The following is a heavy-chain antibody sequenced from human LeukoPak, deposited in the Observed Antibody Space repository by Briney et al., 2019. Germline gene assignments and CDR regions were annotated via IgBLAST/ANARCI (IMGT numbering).Heavy chain of an antibody. D-gene: IGHD2-15*01. J-gene: IGHJ4*02. CDR3: AGVVFAASYFDY. Sequence: ASVKVSCKASGHTFTGYYMHWVRQAPGQGLEWMGWINPNSGGTNYAQKFQGRVTMTRDSSISTAYMELSRLTSDDTAMYYCAGVVFAASYFDYWGQGTLVTVSS. CDR2: INPNSGGT. CDR1: GHTFTGYY. V-gene: IGHV1-2*02.